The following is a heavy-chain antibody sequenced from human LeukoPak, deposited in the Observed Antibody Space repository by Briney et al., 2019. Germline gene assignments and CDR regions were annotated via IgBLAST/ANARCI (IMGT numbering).Heavy chain of an antibody. V-gene: IGHV1-18*01. CDR1: GYTFTSYG. Sequence: ASVKVSCKASGYTFTSYGISWVRQAPGQGLEWMGWISAYNGNTNYAQKLQGRVTMTTDTSTSTAYMDLRSLRSDDTAMYYCARGSRDCSSTSCYAGIHYWGQGTLVTVSS. J-gene: IGHJ4*02. CDR2: ISAYNGNT. D-gene: IGHD2-2*01. CDR3: ARGSRDCSSTSCYAGIHY.